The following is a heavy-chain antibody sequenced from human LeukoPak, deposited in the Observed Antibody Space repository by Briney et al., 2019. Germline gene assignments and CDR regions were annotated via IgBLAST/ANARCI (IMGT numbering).Heavy chain of an antibody. CDR2: IYYSGST. CDR1: GGPISSGDYY. CDR3: ARDLPDCSGGSCAGHY. J-gene: IGHJ4*02. Sequence: SETLSLTCTVSGGPISSGDYYWSWIRQPPGKGLEWIGYIYYSGSTYYNPSLKSRVTISVDTSKNQFSLKLSSVTAADTAVYYCARDLPDCSGGSCAGHYWGQGTLVTVSS. D-gene: IGHD2-15*01. V-gene: IGHV4-30-4*08.